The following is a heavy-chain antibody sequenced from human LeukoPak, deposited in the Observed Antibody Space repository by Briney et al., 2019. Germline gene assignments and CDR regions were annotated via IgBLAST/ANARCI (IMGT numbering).Heavy chain of an antibody. CDR2: IIPILGIA. D-gene: IGHD1-1*01. CDR1: GGTFSSYA. CDR3: ASSGVRRFDY. Sequence: ASVKVSCKSSGGTFSSYAISWVRQAPGQGLEWMGRIIPILGIANYAQKFQGRVTITADKSTSTAYMELSSLRSEDTAVYYCASSGVRRFDYWGQGTLVTVSS. V-gene: IGHV1-69*04. J-gene: IGHJ4*02.